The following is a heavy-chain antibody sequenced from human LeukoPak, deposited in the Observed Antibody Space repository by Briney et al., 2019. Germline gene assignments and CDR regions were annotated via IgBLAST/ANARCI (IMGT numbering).Heavy chain of an antibody. CDR1: GYTFTNYG. D-gene: IGHD6-13*01. J-gene: IGHJ4*02. V-gene: IGHV1-18*01. CDR3: ARDQSLVAYSSTWFDY. Sequence: GASVKVSCKASGYTFTNYGISWVRQAPGQGPEWMGWISAYNGNTDYAQNLQGRVTMTTDTLTSTAYMELRSLRSDDTAVYYCARDQSLVAYSSTWFDYWGQGTPVTVSS. CDR2: ISAYNGNT.